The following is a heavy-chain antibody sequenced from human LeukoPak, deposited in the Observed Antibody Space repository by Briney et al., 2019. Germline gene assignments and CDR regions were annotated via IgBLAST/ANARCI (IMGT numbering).Heavy chain of an antibody. V-gene: IGHV3-74*01. CDR2: INTDGSTT. D-gene: IGHD1/OR15-1a*01. J-gene: IGHJ4*02. CDR3: AKAWLEQGGMFDY. Sequence: PGGSLRLSCAASGFTFTTFWMNWVRQAPGKGLVWVSLINTDGSTTTYADSVKGRFTISRDNSKNTLYLQMNSLRAEDTAVYYCAKAWLEQGGMFDYWGQGTPVTVSS. CDR1: GFTFTTFW.